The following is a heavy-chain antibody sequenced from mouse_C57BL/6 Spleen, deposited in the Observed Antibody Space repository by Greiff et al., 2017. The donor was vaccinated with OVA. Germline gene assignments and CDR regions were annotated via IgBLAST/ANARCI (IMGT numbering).Heavy chain of an antibody. V-gene: IGHV1-59*01. Sequence: QVQLQQPGAELVRPGTSVKLSCKASGYTFTSYWMHWVKQRPGQGLEWIGVIDPSDSYTNYNQKFKGKATLTVDTSSSTAYMQLSSLTSEDSAVYYCARSVYYDYAGVVYAMDYWGQGTSVTVSS. D-gene: IGHD2-4*01. CDR1: GYTFTSYW. J-gene: IGHJ4*01. CDR3: ARSVYYDYAGVVYAMDY. CDR2: IDPSDSYT.